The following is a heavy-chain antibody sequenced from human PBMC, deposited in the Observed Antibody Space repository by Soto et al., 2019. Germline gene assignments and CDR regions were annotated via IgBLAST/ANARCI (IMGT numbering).Heavy chain of an antibody. CDR3: ARDQGYHYDS. D-gene: IGHD2-15*01. Sequence: QVQLQESGPGLVKPSQTVSLTCTVSGGSISSGNDYWSWIRQPPGKGLEWIGYIHYGGNTNCNPSLKSRLTMSLDTSKNQFSLKLSSVTAADTAVYYCARDQGYHYDSWGQGILVTVSS. J-gene: IGHJ5*01. CDR2: IHYGGNT. CDR1: GGSISSGNDY. V-gene: IGHV4-30-4*08.